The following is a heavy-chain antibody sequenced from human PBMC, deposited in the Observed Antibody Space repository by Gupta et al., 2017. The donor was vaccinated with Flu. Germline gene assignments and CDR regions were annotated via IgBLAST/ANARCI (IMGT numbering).Heavy chain of an antibody. V-gene: IGHV3-33*01. CDR1: GFTFSSYG. CDR2: IWYDGSNK. J-gene: IGHJ6*02. Sequence: QVQLVESGGGVVQPRRSLRLSCAASGFTFSSYGMHWVRQAPGKGLEWVAVIWYDGSNKYYADSVKGRFTISRDNSKNTLYLQMNSLRAEDTAVYYCARDPRNYYYYGMDVWGQGTTVTVSS. CDR3: ARDPRNYYYYGMDV.